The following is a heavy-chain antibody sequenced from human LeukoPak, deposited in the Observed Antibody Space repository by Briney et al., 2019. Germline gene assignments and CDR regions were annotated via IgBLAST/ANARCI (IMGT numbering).Heavy chain of an antibody. Sequence: GGSLRLSCAASGFTFNSYWMSWVRQAPGKGLEWVANIEQDGSEKYYVDSVKGRFTISRDNAKNSLYLQMNSLRAEDTAVYYCARDQTTWEPLRRRDYYYMDVWGKGTTVTVSS. CDR3: ARDQTTWEPLRRRDYYYMDV. CDR2: IEQDGSEK. CDR1: GFTFNSYW. J-gene: IGHJ6*03. V-gene: IGHV3-7*01. D-gene: IGHD1-26*01.